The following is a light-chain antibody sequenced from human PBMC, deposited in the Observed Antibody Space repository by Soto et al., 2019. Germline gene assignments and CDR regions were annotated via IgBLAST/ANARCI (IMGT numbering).Light chain of an antibody. J-gene: IGLJ3*02. V-gene: IGLV1-47*01. CDR1: SSNIGSNY. CDR2: RNN. CDR3: AAWDDSLSGRV. Sequence: QSVLTQPPQASGTPGQRVTISCSGSSSNIGSNYVYWYQQLPGTAPRLLIYRNNQRTSGVPDRFSGSKSGTSASLAISGLRSEDEADYYCAAWDDSLSGRVFGGGTQLTVL.